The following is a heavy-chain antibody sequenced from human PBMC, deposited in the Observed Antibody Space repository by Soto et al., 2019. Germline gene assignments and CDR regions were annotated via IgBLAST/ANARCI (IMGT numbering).Heavy chain of an antibody. CDR1: GFTFSSYA. D-gene: IGHD4-4*01. Sequence: GGSLRLSCAASGFTFSSYAMHWVRQAPGKGLEWVAVISYDGSNKYYADSVKGRFTISRDNSKNTLYLQMNSLRAEDTAVYYCARGARLTTWSGFYFDYWGQGTLVTVSS. V-gene: IGHV3-30-3*01. J-gene: IGHJ4*02. CDR2: ISYDGSNK. CDR3: ARGARLTTWSGFYFDY.